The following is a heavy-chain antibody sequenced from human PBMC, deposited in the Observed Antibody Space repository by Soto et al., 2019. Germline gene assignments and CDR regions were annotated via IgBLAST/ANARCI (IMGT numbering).Heavy chain of an antibody. CDR2: ISAYNGNT. CDR3: AGIAAAGPSNWFDP. Sequence: ASVNVSCTSSGYTFTSYGISWVRQSPGQGLEWMGWISAYNGNTNYAQKLQGRVTMTTDTSTSTAYMELRSLRSDDTAVYYCAGIAAAGPSNWFDPWGQGTLVTVSS. V-gene: IGHV1-18*01. D-gene: IGHD6-13*01. CDR1: GYTFTSYG. J-gene: IGHJ5*02.